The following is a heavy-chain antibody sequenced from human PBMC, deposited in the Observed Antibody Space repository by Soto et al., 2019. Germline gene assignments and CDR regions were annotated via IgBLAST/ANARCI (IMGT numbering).Heavy chain of an antibody. CDR3: AITTDFWSGYYIGY. CDR2: IYYSGST. D-gene: IGHD3-3*01. J-gene: IGHJ4*02. Sequence: PSETLSLTCTFSCGSIISSSYYWGWIRQPPGKGVEWIGSIYYSGSTYYNPSLKSRVTISVDTSKNQFSLKLSSVTAADTAVYYCAITTDFWSGYYIGYWGQGTLVTVSS. V-gene: IGHV4-39*01. CDR1: CGSIISSSYY.